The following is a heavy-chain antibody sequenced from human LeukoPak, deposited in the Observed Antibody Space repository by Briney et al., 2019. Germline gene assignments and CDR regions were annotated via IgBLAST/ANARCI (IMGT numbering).Heavy chain of an antibody. CDR1: GFTFSSYG. CDR2: ISDSGGST. CDR3: AKSDDSSGQYYFDC. Sequence: GGSLRLSCAASGFTFSSYGMSWVRQAPGKGLEWVSAISDSGGSTYYADSVKGRFTISRDNSKNTLYLQMNSLRAEDTAVYYCAKSDDSSGQYYFDCWGQGTLVTVSS. J-gene: IGHJ4*02. D-gene: IGHD3-22*01. V-gene: IGHV3-23*01.